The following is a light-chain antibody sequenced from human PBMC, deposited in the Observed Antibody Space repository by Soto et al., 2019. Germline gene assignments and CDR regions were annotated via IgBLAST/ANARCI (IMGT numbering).Light chain of an antibody. J-gene: IGLJ2*01. Sequence: QSALTQPASVSGSPGQSITISCTGTSSDVGGYNYVSWYQRHPGKAPKLMIYDVSNRPSGVSNRFSASKSGNTASLTISGLQADDEADYYCSSYTISSPHVVFGGGTKVTVL. CDR3: SSYTISSPHVV. CDR1: SSDVGGYNY. CDR2: DVS. V-gene: IGLV2-14*01.